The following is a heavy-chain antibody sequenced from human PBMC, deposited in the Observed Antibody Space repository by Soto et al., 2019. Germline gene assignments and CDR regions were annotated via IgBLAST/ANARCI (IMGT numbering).Heavy chain of an antibody. Sequence: QVLLLESGGGVVQPGGSLTLSCVGSGFTFNSHGMHWVRQAPGKGLEWVAVISYDGRNKYDEESVKGRFTISRDNTRNTVYLQPTSVRAEDTALYCCAQDRTAIPAVVSRLESWGEGALVTVAA. CDR2: ISYDGRNK. D-gene: IGHD2-15*01. V-gene: IGHV3-30*18. CDR1: GFTFNSHG. J-gene: IGHJ5*02. CDR3: AQDRTAIPAVVSRLES.